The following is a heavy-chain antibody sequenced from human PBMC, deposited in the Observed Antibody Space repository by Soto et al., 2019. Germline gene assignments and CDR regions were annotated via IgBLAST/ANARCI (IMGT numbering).Heavy chain of an antibody. V-gene: IGHV4-59*01. CDR1: GGSFSGYY. CDR3: ARVWTYYYGSGALLAFDI. J-gene: IGHJ3*02. Sequence: SETLSLTCAVYGGSFSGYYWSWIRQPPGKGLEWIGYIYYSGSTNYNPSLKSRVTISVDTSKNQFSLKLSSVTAADTAVYYCARVWTYYYGSGALLAFDIWGQGTMVTVSS. D-gene: IGHD3-10*01. CDR2: IYYSGST.